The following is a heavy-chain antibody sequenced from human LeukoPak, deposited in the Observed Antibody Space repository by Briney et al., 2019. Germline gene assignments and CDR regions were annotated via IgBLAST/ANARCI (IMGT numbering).Heavy chain of an antibody. CDR2: ISSSDRTI. CDR3: AKGWVFGAFDI. CDR1: GFTFRDYD. D-gene: IGHD1-26*01. J-gene: IGHJ3*02. Sequence: GGSLRLSCAASGFTFRDYDMTWIRQAPGKGLEWVSYISSSDRTIYNAESVKGRFTISRDNAKNSLYLQMNSLRAEDTAVYYCAKGWVFGAFDIWGQGTMVTVSS. V-gene: IGHV3-11*01.